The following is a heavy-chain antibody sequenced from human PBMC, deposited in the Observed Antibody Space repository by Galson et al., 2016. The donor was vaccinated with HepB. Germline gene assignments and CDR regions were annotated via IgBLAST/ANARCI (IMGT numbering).Heavy chain of an antibody. D-gene: IGHD3/OR15-3a*01. J-gene: IGHJ4*02. CDR3: ARHVGRDYYGLRTPLDN. V-gene: IGHV4-39*01. CDR2: IYYSGSD. CDR1: NESISNSPYY. Sequence: ETLSLTCIVSNESISNSPYYWVWIRQSPGKGLEWIGSIYYSGSDYYNPSLKRRVTISVDTSKNQFYLNLSSVTATDTAVYYCARHVGRDYYGLRTPLDNWGQGTLVTVSS.